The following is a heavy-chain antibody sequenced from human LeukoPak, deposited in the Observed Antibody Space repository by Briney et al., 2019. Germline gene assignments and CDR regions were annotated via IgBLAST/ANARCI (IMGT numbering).Heavy chain of an antibody. D-gene: IGHD5-18*01. CDR1: GGSISNYY. CDR2: TYYSGST. V-gene: IGHV4-39*01. CDR3: ARHAALDTKRGWNNHNWFDP. J-gene: IGHJ5*02. Sequence: SETLSLTCTVSGGSISNYYWGWIRQPPGKWLEWIGTTYYSGSTYYNPSLKSRVTISVDTSKNQFSLKLSSVTAADTAVYYCARHAALDTKRGWNNHNWFDPWGQGTLVTVSS.